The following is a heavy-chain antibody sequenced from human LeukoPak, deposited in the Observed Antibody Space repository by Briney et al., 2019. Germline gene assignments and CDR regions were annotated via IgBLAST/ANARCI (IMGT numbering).Heavy chain of an antibody. D-gene: IGHD3-10*01. V-gene: IGHV4-30-4*01. Sequence: PSETLSLTCTVSGGSISSGDYYWSWIRQPLGKGLEWIGYIYYSGSTYYNPSLKSRVTISVDTSKNQFSLKLSSVTAADTAVYYCARDSGARDYYGVDVWGQGTTVTVSS. CDR2: IYYSGST. CDR1: GGSISSGDYY. J-gene: IGHJ6*02. CDR3: ARDSGARDYYGVDV.